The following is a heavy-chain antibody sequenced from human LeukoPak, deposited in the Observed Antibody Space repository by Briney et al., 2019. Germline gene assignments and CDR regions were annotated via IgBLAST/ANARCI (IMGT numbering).Heavy chain of an antibody. Sequence: SVKVSCKTSGGTFNNYAISWVRQTPGQGLEWMGRVVPMFGIRNYPQTFRGRVNITADKATNTVYMELRSLRAEDTAIYYCATEPSRSYSFDHLDFWGLGTPVTVSS. D-gene: IGHD5-12*01. CDR2: VVPMFGIR. J-gene: IGHJ4*02. CDR1: GGTFNNYA. V-gene: IGHV1-69*04. CDR3: ATEPSRSYSFDHLDF.